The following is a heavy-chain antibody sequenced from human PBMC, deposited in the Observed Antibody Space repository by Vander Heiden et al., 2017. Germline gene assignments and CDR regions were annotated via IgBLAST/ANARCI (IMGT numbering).Heavy chain of an antibody. V-gene: IGHV3-21*01. Sequence: EVQLVESGGGLVKPGGSLRLSCPASGFTVSSYSMTWVRQAPGKGLEWVSSISSSSSYIYYADSVKGRFTISRDNAKNSLYLQMNSLRAEDTAVYYCARDGAVVMRSYYYYGMDVWDQGTTVTVSS. J-gene: IGHJ6*02. CDR1: GFTVSSYS. CDR3: ARDGAVVMRSYYYYGMDV. CDR2: ISSSSSYI. D-gene: IGHD3-22*01.